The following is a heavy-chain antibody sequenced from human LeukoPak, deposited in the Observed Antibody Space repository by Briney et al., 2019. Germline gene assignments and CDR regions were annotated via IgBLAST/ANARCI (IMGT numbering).Heavy chain of an antibody. CDR2: IIPIFGTA. CDR3: ASRRGSYNDAFDI. CDR1: GGTFSSYA. Sequence: ASVKVSCKASGGTFSSYAISWVRQAPGQGLEWMGRIIPIFGTANYAQKFQGRVTITTDESTSTAYMELSSLRSEGTAVYYCASRRGSYNDAFDIWGQGTMVTVSS. D-gene: IGHD1-26*01. V-gene: IGHV1-69*05. J-gene: IGHJ3*02.